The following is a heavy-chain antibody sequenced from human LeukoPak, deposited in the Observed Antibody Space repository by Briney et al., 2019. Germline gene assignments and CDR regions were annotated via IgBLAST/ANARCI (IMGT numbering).Heavy chain of an antibody. CDR2: IYYSGST. CDR3: ARHVRFLEWLSSYYFDH. V-gene: IGHV4-39*01. J-gene: IGHJ4*02. CDR1: GGSISSSSYY. D-gene: IGHD3-3*01. Sequence: SETLSLTCTVSGGSISSSSYYWGWIRQPPGKGLEWIGSIYYSGSTYYNPSLKSRVTISVDTSKSQFSLRLTSVTAADTAVYYCARHVRFLEWLSSYYFDHWGQGTLVTVSS.